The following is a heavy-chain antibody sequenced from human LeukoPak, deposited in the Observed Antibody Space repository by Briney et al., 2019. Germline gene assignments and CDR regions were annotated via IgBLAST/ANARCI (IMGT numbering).Heavy chain of an antibody. Sequence: SETLSLTCAVYGGSFSGYYWSWIRQPPGKGLEWIGEINHSGSTNYNPSLKSRVTISVDTSKNQFSLKLSSVTAADTAVYYCARDFNDDYGLTYYHYYMDVWGKGTTVTVSS. CDR3: ARDFNDDYGLTYYHYYMDV. J-gene: IGHJ6*03. CDR1: GGSFSGYY. CDR2: INHSGST. V-gene: IGHV4-34*01. D-gene: IGHD4-17*01.